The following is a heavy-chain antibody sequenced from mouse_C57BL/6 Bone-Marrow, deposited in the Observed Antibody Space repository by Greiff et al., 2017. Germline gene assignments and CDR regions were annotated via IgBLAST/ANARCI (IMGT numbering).Heavy chain of an antibody. J-gene: IGHJ2*01. CDR3: ARAISENYGGYFDY. Sequence: PGASVKLSCKASGYTFTSYWMHWVKQRPGRGLEWIGRIDPNSGGTKYNEKFKSKATLTVDKPSSTAYMQLSSLTSEDSAVYYCARAISENYGGYFDYGGQGTTLTVSS. V-gene: IGHV1-72*01. CDR2: IDPNSGGT. CDR1: GYTFTSYW. D-gene: IGHD1-1*01.